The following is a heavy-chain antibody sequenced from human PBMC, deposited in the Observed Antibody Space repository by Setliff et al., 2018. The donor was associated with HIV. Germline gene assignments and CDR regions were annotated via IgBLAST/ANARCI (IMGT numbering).Heavy chain of an antibody. CDR2: VYHSGST. Sequence: SETLSLTCSVSGGSISGSSYYWGWIRQPPGKGLEWIGSVYHSGSTYYNPSLRSRVTISVDKSKNQFSVKLRSVTAADTAVYYCARDMTNYYDRSGSFGWFAPWGQGTPVTVSS. V-gene: IGHV4-39*07. J-gene: IGHJ5*02. CDR3: ARDMTNYYDRSGSFGWFAP. CDR1: GGSISGSSYY. D-gene: IGHD3-22*01.